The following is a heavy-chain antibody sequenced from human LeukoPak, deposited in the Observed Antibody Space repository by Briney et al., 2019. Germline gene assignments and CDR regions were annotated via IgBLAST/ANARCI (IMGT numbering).Heavy chain of an antibody. CDR3: APPRYSSSSRVGDV. V-gene: IGHV3-7*01. Sequence: PGGSLRLSCAASGFTFSSYWISWVRQAPGKGLEWVANIKQDGSEKYYVDSVKGRFTISRDNAKNSLYLQMNSLRAEDTAVYYCAPPRYSSSSRVGDVWGKGTTVTVSS. J-gene: IGHJ6*04. D-gene: IGHD6-6*01. CDR2: IKQDGSEK. CDR1: GFTFSSYW.